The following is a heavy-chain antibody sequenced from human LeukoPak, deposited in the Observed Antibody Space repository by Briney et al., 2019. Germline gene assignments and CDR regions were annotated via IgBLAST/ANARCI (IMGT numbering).Heavy chain of an antibody. CDR1: GFTFSSYS. V-gene: IGHV3-21*01. J-gene: IGHJ4*02. D-gene: IGHD5-24*01. CDR2: ISSSSSYI. CDR3: ARLDTNGYNSMTAY. Sequence: PGGSLRLSCAASGFTFSSYSMNWVRQAPGKGLEWLSSISSSSSYIYYADSVKGRFTTSRDNAKNSLYLQMNSLRAEDTAVFYCARLDTNGYNSMTAYWGQGTLVTASS.